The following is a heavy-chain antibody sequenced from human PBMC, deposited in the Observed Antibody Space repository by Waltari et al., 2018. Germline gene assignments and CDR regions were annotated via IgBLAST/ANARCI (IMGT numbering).Heavy chain of an antibody. CDR1: GFSLSSYW. Sequence: EVQLVESGGALVQPGGSLRLCCAASGFSLSSYWMNWVRQAPGKGLEWVAIINLDGDVKHYVDSGKGRFTISRDNIKNSLYLQMNSLRAEDTAVYYCARGQGYLIDYWGQGTLVTVSS. CDR2: INLDGDVK. V-gene: IGHV3-7*01. CDR3: ARGQGYLIDY. D-gene: IGHD3-22*01. J-gene: IGHJ4*02.